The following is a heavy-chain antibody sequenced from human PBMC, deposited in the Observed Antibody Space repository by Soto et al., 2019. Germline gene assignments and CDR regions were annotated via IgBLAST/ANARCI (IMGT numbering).Heavy chain of an antibody. Sequence: SETLSLTCAVYGGSFSGYYWSWIRQPPGKGLEWIGEINHSGSTNYNPSLKSRVAISVDTSKNQFSLKLSSVTAADTAVYYCARGLSSYYYGSGSYGGGYYYYGMDVWGQGTTVTVSS. CDR3: ARGLSSYYYGSGSYGGGYYYYGMDV. CDR1: GGSFSGYY. J-gene: IGHJ6*02. V-gene: IGHV4-34*01. D-gene: IGHD3-10*01. CDR2: INHSGST.